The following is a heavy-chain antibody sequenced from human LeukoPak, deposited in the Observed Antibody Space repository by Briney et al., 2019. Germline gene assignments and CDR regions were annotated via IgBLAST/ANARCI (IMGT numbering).Heavy chain of an antibody. V-gene: IGHV3-11*04. Sequence: GGSLRLSCAASGFTFTDFYMSWIRQAPGKGLEWASYITNSGTTIYYADSVKGRFTISRDNAKNSLYLQMNSLRAEDTAVYYCARNGVGDGSGSYYKPYYYYGMDVWGQGTTVTVSS. CDR2: ITNSGTTI. J-gene: IGHJ6*02. CDR1: GFTFTDFY. D-gene: IGHD3-10*01. CDR3: ARNGVGDGSGSYYKPYYYYGMDV.